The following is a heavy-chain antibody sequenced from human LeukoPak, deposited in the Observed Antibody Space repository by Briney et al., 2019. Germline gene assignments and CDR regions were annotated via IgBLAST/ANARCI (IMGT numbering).Heavy chain of an antibody. D-gene: IGHD3-9*01. CDR1: GLTFSSYS. CDR3: ARDWGYDILTGYFDY. Sequence: GGALRLSCACSGLTFSSYSMNWVRQAPGRGVEWVSSISSSSSYIYYADSVKGRFTISSDNAKNSLYLQMNSLRAEDTAVYYCARDWGYDILTGYFDYWGQGTLVTVSS. J-gene: IGHJ4*02. CDR2: ISSSSSYI. V-gene: IGHV3-21*01.